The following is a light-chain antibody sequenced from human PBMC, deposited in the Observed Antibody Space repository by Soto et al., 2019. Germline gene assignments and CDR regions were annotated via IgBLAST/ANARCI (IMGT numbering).Light chain of an antibody. J-gene: IGLJ3*02. V-gene: IGLV1-44*01. CDR2: SND. CDR3: AAWDDSLNGPV. CDR1: TSNIGSNS. Sequence: QSVLGQPPSASGTPGQRVTISCSGRTSNIGSNSVTWYQQLQGTAPKVVIYSNDQWPSGVPDRFSGSKSGSSASLAISGLQSEDEADYYCAAWDDSLNGPVFGGGTKLTVL.